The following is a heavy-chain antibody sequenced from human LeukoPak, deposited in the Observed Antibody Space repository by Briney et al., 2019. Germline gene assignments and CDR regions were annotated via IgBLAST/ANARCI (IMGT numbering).Heavy chain of an antibody. D-gene: IGHD6-25*01. V-gene: IGHV4-59*01. CDR2: IYHSGST. J-gene: IGHJ6*02. CDR3: ARGGYLYYYGMDV. Sequence: PSETLSLTCTVSGGSISSYYWSWIRQPPGKGLEWIGYIYHSGSTNYNPSLKSRVTISVDTSKNQFSLKLSSVTAADTAVYYCARGGYLYYYGMDVWGQGTTVTVSS. CDR1: GGSISSYY.